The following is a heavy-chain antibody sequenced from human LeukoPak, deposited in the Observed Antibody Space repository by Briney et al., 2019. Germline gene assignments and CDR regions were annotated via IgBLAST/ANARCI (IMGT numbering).Heavy chain of an antibody. CDR1: GGSISSGFHY. V-gene: IGHV4-39*01. CDR3: VRWGGSNCNSGTCYGWTDF. Sequence: TSETLSLTCTVSGGSISSGFHYWGWIRQPPGKGPEYIGNIYYDGRIYYNPSLKSRVAISVDTSRNQFSLNLNSVTATDTAVYYCVRWGGSNCNSGTCYGWTDFWGQGSLVTVSS. D-gene: IGHD2-2*01. CDR2: IYYDGRI. J-gene: IGHJ4*02.